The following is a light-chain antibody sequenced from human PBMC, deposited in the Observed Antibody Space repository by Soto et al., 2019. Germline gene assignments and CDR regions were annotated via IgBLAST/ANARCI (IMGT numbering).Light chain of an antibody. CDR3: ATWDDSLTGPV. CDR1: SSNIGGNT. V-gene: IGLV1-44*01. J-gene: IGLJ3*02. Sequence: QLVLTQPPSASGTPGQRVTFSCSGTSSNIGGNTVNWYQHLPGTAPKLLIYSDNQRPSGVPDRFSGSKSGTSASLAISGLQSEDEADYYCATWDDSLTGPVFGGGTKLTVL. CDR2: SDN.